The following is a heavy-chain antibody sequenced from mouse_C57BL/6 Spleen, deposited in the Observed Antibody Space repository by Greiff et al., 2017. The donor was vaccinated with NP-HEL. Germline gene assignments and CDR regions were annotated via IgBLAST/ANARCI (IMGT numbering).Heavy chain of an antibody. V-gene: IGHV1-82*01. J-gene: IGHJ4*01. Sequence: QVQLQQSGPELVKPGASVKISCKASGYAFSSSWMNWVKQRPGTGLEWIGRIYPGDGDTNYNGKFKGKATLTADKSSSTAYMQLSSLTSEDSAVYFCARGDRGDYWGQGTSVTVSS. CDR3: ARGDRGDY. CDR2: IYPGDGDT. CDR1: GYAFSSSW.